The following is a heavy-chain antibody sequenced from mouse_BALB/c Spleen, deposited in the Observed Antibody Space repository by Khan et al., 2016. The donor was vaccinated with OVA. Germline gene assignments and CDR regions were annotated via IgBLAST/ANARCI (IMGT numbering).Heavy chain of an antibody. CDR3: AKEGAYYRSDGWFAY. CDR1: GYTFTSYT. CDR2: INPVSDYT. D-gene: IGHD2-14*01. V-gene: IGHV1-4*01. J-gene: IGHJ3*01. Sequence: QVQLKESGAELTRPGASVKMSCKASGYTFTSYTMHWVKQRPGQGLEWIGYINPVSDYTNYNQNFKDKATLTADKSSSTAYMQLRSLTSEDSAVYYCAKEGAYYRSDGWFAYWGQGTLVTAST.